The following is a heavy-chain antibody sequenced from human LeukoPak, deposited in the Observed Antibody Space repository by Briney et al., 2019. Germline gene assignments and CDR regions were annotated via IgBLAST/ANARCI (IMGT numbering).Heavy chain of an antibody. CDR2: IIPAFGIP. J-gene: IGHJ6*02. D-gene: IGHD3-10*01. CDR3: AREFWGTMVRGAAMDV. V-gene: IGHV1-69*15. CDR1: GGTLNSYT. Sequence: GSSVKVSCKASGGTLNSYTINWVRQAPGEGLEWMGTIIPAFGIPNYAQRFKDRVTITADESTSTAYMELSSLRSEDTAVYYCAREFWGTMVRGAAMDVWGQGTTVTVSS.